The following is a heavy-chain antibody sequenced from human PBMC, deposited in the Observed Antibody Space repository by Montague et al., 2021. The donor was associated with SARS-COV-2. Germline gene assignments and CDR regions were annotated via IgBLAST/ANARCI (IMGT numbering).Heavy chain of an antibody. D-gene: IGHD3-10*01. V-gene: IGHV4-4*07. Sequence: SETLSLTCSVSGDAITNHYWSWIRQPAGKGLEWIGRMHFTGKTNFSPFFSSRLTMSADTSKNQFSLKLASVTAADTAIYFCARDRFDFGAGRQGTIDFWGQGTLVTVSS. CDR1: GDAITNHY. CDR2: MHFTGKT. J-gene: IGHJ4*02. CDR3: ARDRFDFGAGRQGTIDF.